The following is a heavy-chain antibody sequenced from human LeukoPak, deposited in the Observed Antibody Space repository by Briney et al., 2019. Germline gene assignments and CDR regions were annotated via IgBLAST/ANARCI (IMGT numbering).Heavy chain of an antibody. CDR3: AKDNRITMIARYFDY. J-gene: IGHJ4*02. V-gene: IGHV3-23*01. Sequence: GGSLRLSCAASGFTFSSYAMSWVRQAPGKGLEWVSAISGSGGSTYYADSVKGRFTISRDNSKKTLYLQMNSLRAEDTAVYYCAKDNRITMIARYFDYWGQGTLVTVSS. CDR2: ISGSGGST. D-gene: IGHD3-22*01. CDR1: GFTFSSYA.